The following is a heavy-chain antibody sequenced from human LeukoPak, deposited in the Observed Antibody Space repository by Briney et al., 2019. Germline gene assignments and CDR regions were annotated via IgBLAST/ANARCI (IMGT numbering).Heavy chain of an antibody. J-gene: IGHJ6*03. CDR3: AKRGFGELLGYYYYYMDV. Sequence: GGSLRLSCAASGFTFSSYAMSWVRQAPGKGLEWVSAISGSGGSTYYADSVKGRLTISRDNSKNTLYLQLNSLRAEDTAVYYCAKRGFGELLGYYYYYMDVWGKGTTVTVSS. CDR2: ISGSGGST. CDR1: GFTFSSYA. V-gene: IGHV3-23*01. D-gene: IGHD3-10*01.